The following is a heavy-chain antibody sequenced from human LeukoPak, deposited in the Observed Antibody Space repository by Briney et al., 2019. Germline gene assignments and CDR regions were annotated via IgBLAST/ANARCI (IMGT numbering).Heavy chain of an antibody. CDR2: ISGSGGST. CDR1: GFTFSSYE. CDR3: AKSVGYYCSGGSCPALDY. D-gene: IGHD2-15*01. Sequence: PGGSLRLSCAASGFTFSSYEMNWVRQAPGKGLEWVSAISGSGGSTYYADSVKGRFTISRDNSKNTLYLQMNSLRAEDTAVYYCAKSVGYYCSGGSCPALDYWGQGTLVTVSS. J-gene: IGHJ4*02. V-gene: IGHV3-23*01.